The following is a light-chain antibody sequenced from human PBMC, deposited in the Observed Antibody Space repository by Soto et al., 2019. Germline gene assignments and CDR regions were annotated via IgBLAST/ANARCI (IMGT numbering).Light chain of an antibody. V-gene: IGKV1-5*03. J-gene: IGKJ1*01. CDR2: KAS. CDR3: LQYNNFFWA. Sequence: DIQMTQSPATLSASVGDRVTMSCRASYSINDWLAWYQQKPGKAPKVLIYKASNLESGVPSRFSGSGSGTEFTLTIRSLQPDDIGTYYCLQYNNFFWAFGQGTKVEIK. CDR1: YSINDW.